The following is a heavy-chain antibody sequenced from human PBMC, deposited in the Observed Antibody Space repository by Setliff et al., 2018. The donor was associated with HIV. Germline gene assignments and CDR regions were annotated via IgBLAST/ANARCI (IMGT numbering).Heavy chain of an antibody. CDR3: VTSKPHNWNDGANWFDP. V-gene: IGHV4-59*08. J-gene: IGHJ5*02. CDR1: GGSISSHY. CDR2: IYYRGST. Sequence: PSETLSLTCTVSGGSISSHYWSWIRQPPGKGLEWIGYIYYRGSTNYNPSLKSRVTISVDTSKNQFSLKLKSVTAADTAIYYCVTSKPHNWNDGANWFDPWGQGTLVTVSS. D-gene: IGHD1-20*01.